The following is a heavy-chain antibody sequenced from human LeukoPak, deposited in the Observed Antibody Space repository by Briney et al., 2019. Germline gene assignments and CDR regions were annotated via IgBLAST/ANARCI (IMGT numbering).Heavy chain of an antibody. CDR2: INPNSGGT. D-gene: IGHD2-2*01. CDR1: GYTFTGYY. J-gene: IGHJ5*02. CDR3: AGDLPYCSSTSCYEGVWFDP. Sequence: GASVKVSCKASGYTFTGYYMHWVRQAPGQGLEWMGWINPNSGGTNYAQKFQGRVTMTRDTSISTAYMELSRLRSDDTAVYYCAGDLPYCSSTSCYEGVWFDPWGQGTLVTVSS. V-gene: IGHV1-2*02.